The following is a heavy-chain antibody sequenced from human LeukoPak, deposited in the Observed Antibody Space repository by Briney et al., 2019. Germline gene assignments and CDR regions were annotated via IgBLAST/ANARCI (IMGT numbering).Heavy chain of an antibody. D-gene: IGHD6-6*01. Sequence: GGSLRLSCAASGFTFSSYSMNWVRQAPGKGLEWVSSISSSGSYIYYADSVKGRFTISRDNAKNSLYLQMNSLRAEDTAVYYCARYQQFYSSSGFDYWGQGTLVTVSS. V-gene: IGHV3-21*01. J-gene: IGHJ4*02. CDR3: ARYQQFYSSSGFDY. CDR1: GFTFSSYS. CDR2: ISSSGSYI.